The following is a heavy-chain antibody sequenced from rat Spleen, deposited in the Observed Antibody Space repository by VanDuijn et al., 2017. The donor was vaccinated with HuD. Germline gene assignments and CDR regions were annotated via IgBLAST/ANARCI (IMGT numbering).Heavy chain of an antibody. D-gene: IGHD1-9*01. V-gene: IGHV5-29*01. CDR2: FSYDGIST. J-gene: IGHJ2*01. CDR1: GFTFNNYG. CDR3: ARRHYGYTDYFDY. Sequence: EVQLVESGGGLVQPGGSLKLSCAASGFTFNNYGMAWVRQAPTKGLEWVATFSYDGISTYYRDSVRGRFTISRDDAKSTLSLQMDSLRSEDTATYYCARRHYGYTDYFDYWGQGVMVTVSS.